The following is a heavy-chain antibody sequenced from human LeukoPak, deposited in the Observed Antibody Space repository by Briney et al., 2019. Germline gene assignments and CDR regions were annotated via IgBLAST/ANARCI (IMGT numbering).Heavy chain of an antibody. Sequence: PGGSLRLSCAVSGITLSNYGMSWVRQAPGKGLEWVAGISDSGGSTKYADSVKGRFTIARDNRKNTLYLQMNSLRVEDTAVYFCAKRGGVIRVFLVGFHKEAYYFESWGQGAPITVSS. CDR3: AKRGGVIRVFLVGFHKEAYYFES. D-gene: IGHD3/OR15-3a*01. CDR1: GITLSNYG. CDR2: ISDSGGST. J-gene: IGHJ4*02. V-gene: IGHV3-23*01.